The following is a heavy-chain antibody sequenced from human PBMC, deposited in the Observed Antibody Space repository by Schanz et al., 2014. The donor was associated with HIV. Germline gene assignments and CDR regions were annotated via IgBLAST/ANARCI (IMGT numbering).Heavy chain of an antibody. CDR3: ARDWRPNYDFWSGSIGVIGMDV. Sequence: VQLVQSGGGLVQPGGSLRVSCMASGFSFSSYWMSWVRQAPGKGLEWVAIIWFDGSNKYYADSVKGRFTISRDKSKNTLYLQMNSLRAEDTAVYYCARDWRPNYDFWSGSIGVIGMDVWGQGTTVTVSS. CDR2: IWFDGSNK. J-gene: IGHJ6*02. CDR1: GFSFSSYW. V-gene: IGHV3-33*08. D-gene: IGHD3-3*01.